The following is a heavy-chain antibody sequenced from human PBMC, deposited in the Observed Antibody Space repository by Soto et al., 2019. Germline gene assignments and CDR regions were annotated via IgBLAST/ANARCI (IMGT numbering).Heavy chain of an antibody. CDR3: ARDGVLLWFGELSGSLDY. CDR2: INPSGGST. CDR1: GYTFTSYY. D-gene: IGHD3-10*01. J-gene: IGHJ4*02. V-gene: IGHV1-46*01. Sequence: QVQLVQSGAEVKKPGASVKVSCKASGYTFTSYYMHWVRQAPGQGLEWMGIINPSGGSTSYAQKFQGRVTIARDTSTSTVYMELSSLRSEDTAVYYCARDGVLLWFGELSGSLDYWGQGTLVTVSS.